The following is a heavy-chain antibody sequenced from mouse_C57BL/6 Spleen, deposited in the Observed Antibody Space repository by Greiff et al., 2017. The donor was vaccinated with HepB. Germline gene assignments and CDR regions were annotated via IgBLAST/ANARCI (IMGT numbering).Heavy chain of an antibody. V-gene: IGHV5-16*01. Sequence: EVQLVESEGGLVQPGSSMKLSCTASGFTFSDYYMAWVRQVPEKGLEWVANINYDGSITYYLDSLKSRFIISRDNAKNILYLQMSSLKSEDTATYYCARADLGYYAMDYWGQGTSVTVSS. J-gene: IGHJ4*01. CDR1: GFTFSDYY. CDR3: ARADLGYYAMDY. CDR2: INYDGSIT.